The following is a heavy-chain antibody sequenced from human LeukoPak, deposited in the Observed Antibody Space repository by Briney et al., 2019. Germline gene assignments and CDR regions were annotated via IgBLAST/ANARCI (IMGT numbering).Heavy chain of an antibody. D-gene: IGHD2-21*02. Sequence: GGSLRLSCAASGFTFSSYAMHWVRQAPGKGLEWVAVISYDGSNKYYADSVKGRFPISRDNSKNTLYLQMNTLRAEDTAVYYCARASYCGGDCYRVMDVWGKGTTVTVSS. V-gene: IGHV3-30*01. J-gene: IGHJ6*03. CDR3: ARASYCGGDCYRVMDV. CDR1: GFTFSSYA. CDR2: ISYDGSNK.